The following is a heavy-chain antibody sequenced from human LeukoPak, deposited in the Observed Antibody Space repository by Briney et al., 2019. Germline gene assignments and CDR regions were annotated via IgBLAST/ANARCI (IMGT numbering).Heavy chain of an antibody. CDR3: ARDSGSGFPRYYFDY. J-gene: IGHJ4*02. V-gene: IGHV3-30*04. CDR1: GFTFSSYA. D-gene: IGHD3-22*01. CDR2: ISYDGSNK. Sequence: GRSLRLSCAASGFTFSSYAMHWVRQAPGKGLEWVAVISYDGSNKYYADSVKGRFTISRDNSENTLYLQMNSLRAEDTAVYYCARDSGSGFPRYYFDYWGQGTLVTVSS.